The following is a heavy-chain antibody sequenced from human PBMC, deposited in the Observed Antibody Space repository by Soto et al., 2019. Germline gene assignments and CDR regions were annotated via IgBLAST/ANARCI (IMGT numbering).Heavy chain of an antibody. J-gene: IGHJ4*02. Sequence: EVQLVESGGGLVQPGRSLRLSCAASGFTFDDYAMPWVRQAPGKGLEWVSGISWNSGSIGYADSVKGRFTISRDNAKNSLYLQINSLRAEDTALYYCAKDSLGYCAFDYWGQGNLVTVSS. V-gene: IGHV3-9*01. CDR3: AKDSLGYCAFDY. D-gene: IGHD2-2*03. CDR2: ISWNSGSI. CDR1: GFTFDDYA.